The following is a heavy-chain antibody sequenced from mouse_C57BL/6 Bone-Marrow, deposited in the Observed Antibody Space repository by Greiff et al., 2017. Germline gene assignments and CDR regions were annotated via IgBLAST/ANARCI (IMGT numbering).Heavy chain of an antibody. J-gene: IGHJ4*01. D-gene: IGHD2-2*01. CDR3: SPTLLGLRRDAMDY. Sequence: EVQLQQSGAELVRPGASVKLSCTASGFNIKDDYMHWVKQRPEQGLEWIGWIDPENGDTEYASKFQGKATITADTSSNTAYLQLSSLTSEDTAVYYCSPTLLGLRRDAMDYWGQGTSVTVSS. V-gene: IGHV14-4*01. CDR2: IDPENGDT. CDR1: GFNIKDDY.